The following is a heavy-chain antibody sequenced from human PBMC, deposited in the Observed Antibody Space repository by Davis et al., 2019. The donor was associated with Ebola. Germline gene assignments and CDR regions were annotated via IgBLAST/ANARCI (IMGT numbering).Heavy chain of an antibody. CDR2: ISGSGGST. CDR3: AREYSGYDYFDY. Sequence: GESLKISCAASGFTFSSYAMSWVRQAPGKGLEWVSAISGSGGSTYYADSVKGRFTISRDNSKNTLYLQMNSLRAEDTAVYYCAREYSGYDYFDYWGQGTLVTVSS. D-gene: IGHD5-12*01. V-gene: IGHV3-23*01. J-gene: IGHJ4*02. CDR1: GFTFSSYA.